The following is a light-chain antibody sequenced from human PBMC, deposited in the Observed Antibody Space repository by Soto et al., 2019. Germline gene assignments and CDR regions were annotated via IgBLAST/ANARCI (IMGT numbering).Light chain of an antibody. J-gene: IGKJ4*01. CDR3: QQYNSVSLLA. CDR2: KAS. V-gene: IGKV1-5*03. Sequence: DIQMTQSPSTLSASVGDRVTITCRASQSISNWLAWYQQKPGKAPKLLIYKASSLESGVPSRFSGSASGTDFTLTISSPQPDDFATYYCQQYNSVSLLAFGGGTKVDIK. CDR1: QSISNW.